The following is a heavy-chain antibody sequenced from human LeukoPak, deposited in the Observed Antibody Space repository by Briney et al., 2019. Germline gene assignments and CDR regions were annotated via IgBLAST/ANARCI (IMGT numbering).Heavy chain of an antibody. V-gene: IGHV3-30-3*01. Sequence: GGSLRLSCVVSGFTFRAYAMHWVRQAPGKGLEWVAVVSYDGSNKYYADSVQGRFTISRDNSRNTMHLKMNSLRAEDTAVYYCARDSHYYDPGGYYSRGEYYHHGMDAWGQGTTVTASS. CDR3: ARDSHYYDPGGYYSRGEYYHHGMDA. D-gene: IGHD3-22*01. CDR1: GFTFRAYA. J-gene: IGHJ6*02. CDR2: VSYDGSNK.